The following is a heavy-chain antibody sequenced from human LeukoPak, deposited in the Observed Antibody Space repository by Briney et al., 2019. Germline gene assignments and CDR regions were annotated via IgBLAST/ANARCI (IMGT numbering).Heavy chain of an antibody. J-gene: IGHJ6*02. CDR1: GFTFSDWF. V-gene: IGHV3-11*01. CDR3: ARGHFGLDV. Sequence: GGSLRLSCAASGFTFSDWFVSWIRQAPGTGLEWVSYISNSGNTIYYADSVKGRFTISRDNAKKTVNLQMNSLRAEDTAIYYCARGHFGLDVWGQGPTVTVSS. CDR2: ISNSGNTI.